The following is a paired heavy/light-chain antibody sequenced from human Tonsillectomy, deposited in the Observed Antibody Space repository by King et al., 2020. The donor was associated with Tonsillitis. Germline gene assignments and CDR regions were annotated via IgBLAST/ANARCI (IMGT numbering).Heavy chain of an antibody. CDR2: IYPGDSDI. V-gene: IGHV5-51*01. Sequence: EVQLVQSGAEAKKPGDSLRISCQGSGYTFTTYWIGWVRQMPGKGLEWMGVIYPGDSDIRYSPAFQGQVTISADTSIDTAYLQWRNLTASDTATYYCGRQQSHDGFDFWGQGTLITVSS. D-gene: IGHD1-1*01. CDR3: GRQQSHDGFDF. J-gene: IGHJ4*02. CDR1: GYTFTTYW.
Light chain of an antibody. Sequence: SYELTQPSSVSVSPGQTARITCSGDVLAEKYARWFQQRPGQAPVVVIYRDSERPSGIPARFSGSSSGTSVTLTISGAQVEDEADYYCFSSPDNNLGVFGGGTKLTVL. CDR3: FSSPDNNLGV. CDR1: VLAEKY. CDR2: RDS. J-gene: IGLJ3*02. V-gene: IGLV3-27*01.